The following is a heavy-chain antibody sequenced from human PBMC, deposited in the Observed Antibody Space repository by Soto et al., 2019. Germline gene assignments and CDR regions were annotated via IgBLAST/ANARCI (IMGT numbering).Heavy chain of an antibody. V-gene: IGHV3-30-3*01. CDR1: GFTFSSYA. D-gene: IGHD4-17*01. J-gene: IGHJ3*02. Sequence: QVQLVESGGGVVQPGRSLRLSCAASGFTFSSYAMHWVRQDPGKGLERVAVISYDGSNKYYADSVKGRFTISRDNSKNTLYLQMNSLRAEDTAVYYCARATLHYGGNRRGDAFDIWCQGTMVTVSS. CDR3: ARATLHYGGNRRGDAFDI. CDR2: ISYDGSNK.